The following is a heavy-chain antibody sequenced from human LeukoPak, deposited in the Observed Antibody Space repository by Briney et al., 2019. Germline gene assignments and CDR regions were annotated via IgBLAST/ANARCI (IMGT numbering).Heavy chain of an antibody. Sequence: SGTLSLTCTVSGGSISSYYWSWIRQPAGKGLEWIGRIYTSGSTNYNPSLKSRVTMSVDTSKNQFSLKLSSVTAADTAVYYCARANTVYSTGWYPNWFDPWGQGTLVTVSS. CDR1: GGSISSYY. D-gene: IGHD6-19*01. CDR2: IYTSGST. J-gene: IGHJ5*02. CDR3: ARANTVYSTGWYPNWFDP. V-gene: IGHV4-4*07.